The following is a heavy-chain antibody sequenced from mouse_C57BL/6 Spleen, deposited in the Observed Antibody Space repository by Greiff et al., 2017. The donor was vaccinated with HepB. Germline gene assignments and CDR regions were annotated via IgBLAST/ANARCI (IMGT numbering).Heavy chain of an antibody. V-gene: IGHV1-72*01. J-gene: IGHJ2*01. CDR1: GYTFTSYW. CDR3: ARYYGSREDYFDY. D-gene: IGHD1-1*01. CDR2: IDPNSGGT. Sequence: VQLQQSGAELVKPGASVKLSCKASGYTFTSYWMHWVKQRPGRGLEWIGRIDPNSGGTKYNEKFKSKATLTVDKPSSTAYMQLSSLTSEDSAVYYCARYYGSREDYFDYWGQGTTLTVSS.